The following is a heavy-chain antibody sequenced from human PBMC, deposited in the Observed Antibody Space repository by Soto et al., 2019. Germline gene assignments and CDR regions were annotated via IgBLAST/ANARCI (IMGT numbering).Heavy chain of an antibody. CDR2: VSFDGSNQ. V-gene: IGHV3-30*18. CDR1: GFTFRSYG. D-gene: IGHD2-2*01. J-gene: IGHJ4*02. CDR3: AKDLGHEYPGPDY. Sequence: QVQLVESGGGVVQPGKSLRLSCGASGFTFRSYGMHWVRQAPGKGLEWVAVVSFDGSNQYYADSVKGRFTISRDNSKNAGYLQMCSRRADDTAVYYCAKDLGHEYPGPDYGGQGSLVTVSS.